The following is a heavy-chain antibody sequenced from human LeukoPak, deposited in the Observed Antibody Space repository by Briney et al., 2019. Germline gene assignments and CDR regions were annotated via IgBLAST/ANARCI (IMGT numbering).Heavy chain of an antibody. CDR3: AKGNDSVWGSYRVSLDY. D-gene: IGHD3-16*01. V-gene: IGHV1-2*02. CDR1: GYTFTAYH. J-gene: IGHJ4*02. Sequence: ASVKVSCKASGYTFTAYHIHWVRQAPGQGLEWMGWINANSGGTNYAQSFQDRVTMTRDTSISTAYMELSRLTSDDTAVYYCAKGNDSVWGSYRVSLDYWGQGTPVTVSS. CDR2: INANSGGT.